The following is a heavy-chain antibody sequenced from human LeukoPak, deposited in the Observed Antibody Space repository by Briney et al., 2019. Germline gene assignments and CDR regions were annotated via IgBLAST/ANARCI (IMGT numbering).Heavy chain of an antibody. Sequence: SETLSLTCTVSGGSISSSSYYWGWIRQPPGKGLEWIGSIYYSGSTYYNPSLKSRVTISVDTSKNQFSLKLNSVSDADTAMYLCARHRGSRYYDSSGYKRMGAFDIWGQGTMVTVSS. CDR2: IYYSGST. CDR3: ARHRGSRYYDSSGYKRMGAFDI. CDR1: GGSISSSSYY. V-gene: IGHV4-39*01. J-gene: IGHJ3*02. D-gene: IGHD3-22*01.